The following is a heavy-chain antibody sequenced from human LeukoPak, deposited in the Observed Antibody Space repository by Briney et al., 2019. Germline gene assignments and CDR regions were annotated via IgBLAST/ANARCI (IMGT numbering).Heavy chain of an antibody. CDR2: IYYTGST. CDR1: GGTISSYY. CDR3: ARHQHSGWYFALDI. Sequence: PSETLSLTFTVSGGTISSYYWSWIRQPPGKGLEWIGYIYYTGSTNYNPSLKSRVTISVDTSKSQHSLKLSSVTAADTAVYYCARHQHSGWYFALDIWGQGTKVTVSS. J-gene: IGHJ3*02. D-gene: IGHD6-19*01. V-gene: IGHV4-59*08.